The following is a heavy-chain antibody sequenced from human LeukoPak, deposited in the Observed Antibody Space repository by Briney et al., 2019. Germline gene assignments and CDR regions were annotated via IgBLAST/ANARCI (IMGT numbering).Heavy chain of an antibody. CDR1: GYTFTGYY. CDR2: INPNSGGT. J-gene: IGHJ6*03. Sequence: ASVKVSCKASGYTFTGYYMHWVRQAPGQGLEWMGRINPNSGGTNYAQKFQGRVTMTRDTSINTAYMDLSRLRSDGTAVYYCARETWIQLWYTKTGGLGYYYYYYMDVWGKGTTVTVSS. V-gene: IGHV1-2*06. CDR3: ARETWIQLWYTKTGGLGYYYYYYMDV. D-gene: IGHD5-18*01.